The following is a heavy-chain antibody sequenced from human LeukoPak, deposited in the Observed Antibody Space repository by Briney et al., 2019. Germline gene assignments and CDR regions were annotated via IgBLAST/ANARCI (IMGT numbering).Heavy chain of an antibody. Sequence: GGSLRLSCAASGFTFSSYSMNWVRQAPGKGLEWVSSISSSSSYIYYADSVKGRFTISRDNAKNSLYLQMNSLRAEDTAVYYCARGRILEWLLSGYFDYWGQGTLVTVSS. V-gene: IGHV3-21*01. CDR2: ISSSSSYI. D-gene: IGHD3-3*01. CDR1: GFTFSSYS. J-gene: IGHJ4*02. CDR3: ARGRILEWLLSGYFDY.